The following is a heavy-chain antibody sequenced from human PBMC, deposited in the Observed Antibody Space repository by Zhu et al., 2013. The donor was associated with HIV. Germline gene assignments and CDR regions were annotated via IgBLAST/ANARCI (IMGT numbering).Heavy chain of an antibody. V-gene: IGHV1-69*12. CDR2: IIPIFGTA. D-gene: IGHD2-2*01. J-gene: IGHJ6*02. CDR3: ARGRGEDAVQYQLLGWDYYYYGMDV. Sequence: QVQLVQSGAEVKKPGSSVKVSCKASGGTFSSYAISWVRQAPGQGLEWMGGIIPIFGTANYAQKFQGRVTITADESTSTAYMELSSLRSEDTAVYYCARGRGEDAVQYQLLGWDYYYYGMDVWGQGTTVTVSS. CDR1: GGTFSSYA.